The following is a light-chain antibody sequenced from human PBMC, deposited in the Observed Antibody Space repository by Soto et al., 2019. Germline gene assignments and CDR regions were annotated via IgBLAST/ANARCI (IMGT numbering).Light chain of an antibody. CDR2: STS. Sequence: QSVLTQPPSASGTPGQIVAISCSGSSSNIGSNTVTWYQQLPGTAPKLLIYSTSQRSSGVPGRFSGSKSGASASLSISGLQSEDEADYYCAAWDDRLGVYVFGTGTKLPVL. V-gene: IGLV1-44*01. J-gene: IGLJ1*01. CDR3: AAWDDRLGVYV. CDR1: SSNIGSNT.